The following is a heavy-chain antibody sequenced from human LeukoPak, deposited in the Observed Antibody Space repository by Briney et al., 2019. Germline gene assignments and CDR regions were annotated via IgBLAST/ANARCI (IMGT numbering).Heavy chain of an antibody. V-gene: IGHV4-39*01. D-gene: IGHD7-27*01. CDR3: ARLHSGDAFDI. CDR2: IYYSGST. CDR1: VAPSAVVVTT. J-gene: IGHJ3*02. Sequence: SETCPSPALSLVAPSAVVVTTGAGSASPPGTGLEWIGSIYYSGSTYYNPSLKSRVTISVDTSKNQFSLKLSSVTAADTAVYYCARLHSGDAFDIWGQGTMVTVSS.